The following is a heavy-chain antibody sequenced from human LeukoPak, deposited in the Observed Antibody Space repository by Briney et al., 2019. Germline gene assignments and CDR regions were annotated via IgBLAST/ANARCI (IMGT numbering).Heavy chain of an antibody. D-gene: IGHD3-22*01. J-gene: IGHJ4*02. V-gene: IGHV4-4*08. CDR1: GGLIDNYY. CDR2: IYTTGNT. Sequence: SETLSLICAVSGGLIDNYYWTWIRQPPGKGLEWIGYIYTTGNTNYNPSLKSRVTMSVDRCKNQISLRLSSVTAADTAVYFCARNYYRNSGFYSWGLGTLVTVSS. CDR3: ARNYYRNSGFYS.